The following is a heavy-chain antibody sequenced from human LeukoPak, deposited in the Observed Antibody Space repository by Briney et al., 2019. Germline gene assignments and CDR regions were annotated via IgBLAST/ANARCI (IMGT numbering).Heavy chain of an antibody. J-gene: IGHJ4*02. Sequence: PGGSLRLSCAASGFTFDDYAMHWVRQAPGKGLEWVSGTSWNSGSIGYADSVKGRFTISRDNAKNSLYLQMNSLRAEDTASYYCAKGAGGYYDSSGYYLWGQGTLVTVSS. CDR1: GFTFDDYA. CDR2: TSWNSGSI. V-gene: IGHV3-9*01. D-gene: IGHD3-22*01. CDR3: AKGAGGYYDSSGYYL.